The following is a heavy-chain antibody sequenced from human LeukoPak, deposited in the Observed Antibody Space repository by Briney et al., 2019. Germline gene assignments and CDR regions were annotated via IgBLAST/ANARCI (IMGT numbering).Heavy chain of an antibody. D-gene: IGHD2-2*01. CDR2: IYYSGST. J-gene: IGHJ5*02. CDR1: GGSFSGYY. Sequence: PSETLSLTCAVYGGSFSGYYWSWIRQPPGKGLEWIGYIYYSGSTNYNPSLKSRVTISVDTSKNQFSLKLSSVTAADTAVYYCARGLSSTSYDWFDPWGQGTLVTVSS. CDR3: ARGLSSTSYDWFDP. V-gene: IGHV4-59*01.